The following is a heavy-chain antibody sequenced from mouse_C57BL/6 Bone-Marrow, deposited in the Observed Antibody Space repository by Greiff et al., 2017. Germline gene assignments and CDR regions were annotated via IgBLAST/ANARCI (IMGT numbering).Heavy chain of an antibody. D-gene: IGHD2-10*01. CDR2: ISNLAYCI. J-gene: IGHJ4*01. CDR3: ARKPPYYFFMDY. V-gene: IGHV5-15*01. CDR1: GFTFSDYG. Sequence: VQGVESGGGLVQPGGSLKLSCAASGFTFSDYGMAWVRQAPRKGPEWVAFISNLAYCIYYADTVTGRFTISRENAKNTLYLEMSSLRSEDTAMYYCARKPPYYFFMDYWGQGTSVTVSS.